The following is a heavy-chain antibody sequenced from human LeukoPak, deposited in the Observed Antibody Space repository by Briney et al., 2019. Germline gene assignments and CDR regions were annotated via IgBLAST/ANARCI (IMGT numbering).Heavy chain of an antibody. J-gene: IGHJ4*02. CDR2: IYPGDSDT. CDR1: GYNFVGYW. V-gene: IGHV5-51*01. D-gene: IGHD6-13*01. Sequence: GESLKISCKGSGYNFVGYWIGWVRQMPGKGLEWMGIIYPGDSDTRYSPSFQGQVTISADKSISTAYLQWSSLKASDTAMYYCARREMYSSSWPYYFDYWGQGTLVTVSS. CDR3: ARREMYSSSWPYYFDY.